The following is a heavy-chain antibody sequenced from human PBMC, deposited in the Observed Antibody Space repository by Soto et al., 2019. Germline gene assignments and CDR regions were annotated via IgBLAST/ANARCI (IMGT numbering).Heavy chain of an antibody. CDR3: ARDGDPQSASWSGPLGGGRFDP. J-gene: IGHJ5*02. Sequence: QVQLVQSGAEVKKPGSSVNVSCKTSGGTFGNSAVTWVRQAPGQGLEWLGGIVPMFGTANYAQKFQGRVTITADESTITAYIELNSLKTDDTAVYYCARDGDPQSASWSGPLGGGRFDPWGQGTLVTVSS. CDR1: GGTFGNSA. CDR2: IVPMFGTA. D-gene: IGHD3-3*01. V-gene: IGHV1-69*12.